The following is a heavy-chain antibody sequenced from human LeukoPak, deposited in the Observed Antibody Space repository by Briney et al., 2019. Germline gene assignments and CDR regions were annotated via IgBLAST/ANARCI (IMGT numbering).Heavy chain of an antibody. CDR1: GVSISGSYYY. Sequence: PSETLSLTCAVSGVSISGSYYYWGWIRQPPGKGLEWIGEINHSGSTNYNPSLKSRVTISVDTSKNQFSLKLSSVTAADTAVYYCTRGSIAYYYMDVWGKGTTVTISS. CDR2: INHSGST. J-gene: IGHJ6*03. V-gene: IGHV4-39*07. D-gene: IGHD3-22*01. CDR3: TRGSIAYYYMDV.